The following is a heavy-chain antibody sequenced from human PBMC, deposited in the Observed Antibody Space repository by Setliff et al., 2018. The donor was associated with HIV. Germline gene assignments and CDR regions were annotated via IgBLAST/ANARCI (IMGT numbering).Heavy chain of an antibody. CDR1: GFTFKDFT. CDR2: FSRNRVTT. CDR3: ARMSGQWLTHNWFDP. V-gene: IGHV3-43*01. Sequence: GGSLRLSCAASGFTFKDFTMHWVRQRPGKGLEWVSLFSRNRVTTYYADSVRGRFTISRDNAKNSLYLQMNSLRAEDTALYYCARMSGQWLTHNWFDPWGQGTLVTVSS. J-gene: IGHJ5*02. D-gene: IGHD6-19*01.